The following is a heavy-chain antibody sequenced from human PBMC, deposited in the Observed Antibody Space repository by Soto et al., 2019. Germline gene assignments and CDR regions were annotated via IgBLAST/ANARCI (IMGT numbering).Heavy chain of an antibody. D-gene: IGHD2-2*01. CDR3: ARASATSLGDY. V-gene: IGHV1-46*01. CDR2: INPSGAPP. J-gene: IGHJ4*02. Sequence: ASVKVSCKASGYNFTSYFMHCVRQAPGQGLEWMGIINPSGAPPTYTQKFQGRVTMTRDTSKNQFSLKLSSVTAADTAVYYCARASATSLGDYWGQGTLVTVSS. CDR1: GYNFTSYF.